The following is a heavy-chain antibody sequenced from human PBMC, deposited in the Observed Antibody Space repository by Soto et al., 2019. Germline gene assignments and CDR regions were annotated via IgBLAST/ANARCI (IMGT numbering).Heavy chain of an antibody. V-gene: IGHV4-59*01. CDR3: ASSPTHPLLNYGMDV. CDR2: IYYSGST. J-gene: IGHJ6*02. CDR1: GGSISSYY. Sequence: PSETLSLTCTVSGGSISSYYWSWIRQPPGKGLEWIGYIYYSGSTNYNPSLKSRVTISVDTSKNQFSLKLSSVTAADTAVYYCASSPTHPLLNYGMDVWGQGTTVTVSS.